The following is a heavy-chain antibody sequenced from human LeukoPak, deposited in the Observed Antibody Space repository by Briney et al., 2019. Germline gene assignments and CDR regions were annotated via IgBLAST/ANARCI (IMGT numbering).Heavy chain of an antibody. CDR3: ARDPPSKSYSSGWYDY. D-gene: IGHD6-19*01. V-gene: IGHV1-46*01. CDR1: GYTFTSYY. Sequence: GASVKVSCKASGYTFTSYYMHWVRLAPGQGLEWMGIINPSGGSTSYAQKFQGRVTMTRDTSTSTVYMELSSLRSEDTAVYYCARDPPSKSYSSGWYDYWGQGTLVTVSS. CDR2: INPSGGST. J-gene: IGHJ4*02.